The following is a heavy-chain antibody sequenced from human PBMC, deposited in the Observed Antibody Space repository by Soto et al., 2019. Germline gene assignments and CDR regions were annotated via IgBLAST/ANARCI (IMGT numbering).Heavy chain of an antibody. CDR3: AAEGQIDDAFDI. CDR1: GFTFTSSA. Sequence: ASVKVSCKASGFTFTSSAVQWVRQTRGQRLEWIGWIVVGSGNTNYAQKFQERVTITRDMSTSTAYMELSSLRSEDTAVYYCAAEGQIDDAFDIWGQGTMVTVSS. V-gene: IGHV1-58*01. J-gene: IGHJ3*02. CDR2: IVVGSGNT.